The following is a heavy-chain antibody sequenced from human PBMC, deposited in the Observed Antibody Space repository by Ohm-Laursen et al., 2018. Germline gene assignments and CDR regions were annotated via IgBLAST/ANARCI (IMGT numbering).Heavy chain of an antibody. J-gene: IGHJ5*01. CDR3: ARAKYSSGWFTTGFDS. CDR1: GFTFSDYY. V-gene: IGHV3-11*01. D-gene: IGHD6-19*01. CDR2: ISSSGSTI. Sequence: SLRLSCAASGFTFSDYYMSWIRQAPGKGLEWVSYISSSGSTIYYADSVKGRFTISRDNAKNSLFLQLNSLRADDTAVYYCARAKYSSGWFTTGFDSWGQGTLVTVSS.